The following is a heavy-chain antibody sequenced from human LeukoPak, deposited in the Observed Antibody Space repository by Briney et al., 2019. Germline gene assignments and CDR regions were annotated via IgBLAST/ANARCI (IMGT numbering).Heavy chain of an antibody. CDR1: GDSVSSNSAA. J-gene: IGHJ4*02. CDR3: ARTAAYSSTWYYFDY. CDR2: TYYRSNWYN. D-gene: IGHD6-13*01. Sequence: SQTLSLTCAISGDSVSSNSAAWNWVRQSPSRGLEWLGRTYYRSNWYNDYAVSVKSRMTINPDTSKNQFSLQLNSVTPEDTAVYYCARTAAYSSTWYYFDYWDQGTLVTVSS. V-gene: IGHV6-1*01.